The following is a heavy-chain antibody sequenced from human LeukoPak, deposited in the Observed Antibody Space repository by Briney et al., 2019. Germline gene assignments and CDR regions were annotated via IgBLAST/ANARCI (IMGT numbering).Heavy chain of an antibody. Sequence: LRLSXXASXFSXGTSWMSWVRQAPGKGLEWVANMNLDGSEKYYVDSVKGRFTISRDNAESSLFLQMSSLRAEDTAVYYCVRRRAEAWGQGTLVTVSS. J-gene: IGHJ5*02. CDR3: VRRRAEA. V-gene: IGHV3-7*01. CDR2: MNLDGSEK. CDR1: XFSXGTSW.